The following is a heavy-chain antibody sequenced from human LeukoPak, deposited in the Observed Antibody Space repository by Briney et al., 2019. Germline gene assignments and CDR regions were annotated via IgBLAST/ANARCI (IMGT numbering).Heavy chain of an antibody. CDR2: INPNSGGT. Sequence: GASVKVSCKASGYTFTGYYMHWVRQAPGQGLEWMGWINPNSGGTNYAQKFQGRVTMTRDTSISTAYMELSRLRSDDTAVYYCARLITMIVVDDDYWGQGTLVTVSS. J-gene: IGHJ4*02. CDR3: ARLITMIVVDDDY. V-gene: IGHV1-2*02. D-gene: IGHD3-22*01. CDR1: GYTFTGYY.